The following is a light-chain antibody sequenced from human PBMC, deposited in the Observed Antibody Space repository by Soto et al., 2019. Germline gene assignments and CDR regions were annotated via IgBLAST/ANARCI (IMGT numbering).Light chain of an antibody. V-gene: IGKV4-1*01. J-gene: IGKJ5*01. CDR2: WAS. CDR1: XXXLYSSNNKNY. Sequence: IVMRHAPDSLALXXGXXAXXSFXSSXXXLYSSNNKNYLAWYQQKPGQPPKLLIYWASTRESGVPDRFSGSGSGTDFTLTISSLQAEDVAVYYCQQYYSTRITFGQGTRLEIK. CDR3: QQYYSTRIT.